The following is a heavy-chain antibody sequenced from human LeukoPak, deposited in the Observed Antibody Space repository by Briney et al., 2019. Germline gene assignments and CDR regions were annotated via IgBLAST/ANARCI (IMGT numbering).Heavy chain of an antibody. CDR1: GFTFSSYA. CDR3: AKARLREEYSSSSLGAFDY. V-gene: IGHV3-23*01. J-gene: IGHJ4*02. D-gene: IGHD6-6*01. Sequence: PGGSLRLSCAASGFTFSSYAMSWVRQAPGKGLEWVSAISGSGGSTYYADSVKGRFTISRDNSKNTLYLQMNSLRAEDTAVYYCAKARLREEYSSSSLGAFDYWGQGTLVTVSS. CDR2: ISGSGGST.